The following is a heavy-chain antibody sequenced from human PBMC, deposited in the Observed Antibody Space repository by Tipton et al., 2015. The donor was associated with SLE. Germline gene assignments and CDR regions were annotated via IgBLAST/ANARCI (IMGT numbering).Heavy chain of an antibody. Sequence: TLSLTCAVYGGSFSGHYWSWIRQPPGKGLEWIGEINHSGGTNYNPSLKSRATISVDTSKNQLSLKLSSVTAADTAVYYCARSSVDDSSGYYNYWGQGTLVTVSS. CDR2: INHSGGT. D-gene: IGHD3-22*01. J-gene: IGHJ4*02. V-gene: IGHV4-34*01. CDR1: GGSFSGHY. CDR3: ARSSVDDSSGYYNY.